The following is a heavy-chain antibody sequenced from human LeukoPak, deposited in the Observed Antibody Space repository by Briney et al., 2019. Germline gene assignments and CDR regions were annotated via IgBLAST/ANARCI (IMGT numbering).Heavy chain of an antibody. CDR1: GYTFTSYG. D-gene: IGHD6-19*01. J-gene: IGHJ5*02. V-gene: IGHV1-18*01. Sequence: ASVKVSCKASGYTFTSYGISWARQAPGQGLEWMGWISAYNGNTNYAQKLQGRVTMTTDTSTSTAYMELRSLRSDDTAVYYCARDAQPDLPGIAVAGRGWFDPWGQGTLVTVSS. CDR2: ISAYNGNT. CDR3: ARDAQPDLPGIAVAGRGWFDP.